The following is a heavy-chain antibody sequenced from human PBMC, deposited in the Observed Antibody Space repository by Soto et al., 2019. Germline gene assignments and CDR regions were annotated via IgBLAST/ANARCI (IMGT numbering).Heavy chain of an antibody. J-gene: IGHJ6*02. Sequence: WSLRLSCTASGFTFGDYAMSWVRQAPGKGLEWVGFIRSKAYGGTTEYAASVKGRFTISRDDSKSIAYLQMNSLKTEDTAVYYCTRVRPVTMTYYYGMDVWGQGTTVTVSS. CDR2: IRSKAYGGTT. D-gene: IGHD4-4*01. CDR1: GFTFGDYA. V-gene: IGHV3-49*04. CDR3: TRVRPVTMTYYYGMDV.